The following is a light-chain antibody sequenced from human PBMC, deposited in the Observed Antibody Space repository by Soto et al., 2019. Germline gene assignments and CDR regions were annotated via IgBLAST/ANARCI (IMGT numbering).Light chain of an antibody. CDR3: QRYNNWPPA. Sequence: EIVMTQSPATLSVSPGERATLSCRASQSVSSNLAWYQQKPGQAPRLLIYGASIRATGIPARFSGSGSGTEFTLTISSLQSEDFAVYYCQRYNNWPPAFGQGTRLEI. CDR1: QSVSSN. V-gene: IGKV3D-15*01. CDR2: GAS. J-gene: IGKJ5*01.